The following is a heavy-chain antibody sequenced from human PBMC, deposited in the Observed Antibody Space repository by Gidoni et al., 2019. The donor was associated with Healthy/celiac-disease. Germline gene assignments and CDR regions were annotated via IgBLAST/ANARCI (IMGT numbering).Heavy chain of an antibody. V-gene: IGHV4-39*01. CDR1: GGSISSSSYY. Sequence: QLQLQESGPGLVKPSETLSLTCTVSGGSISSSSYYWGWIRQPPGKGLEWIGSIYYSGSTYYNPSLKSRVTISVDTSKNQFSLKLSSVTAADTAVYYCASPPIPILEWLFQSPADAFDIWGQGTMVTVSS. CDR2: IYYSGST. CDR3: ASPPIPILEWLFQSPADAFDI. J-gene: IGHJ3*02. D-gene: IGHD3-3*01.